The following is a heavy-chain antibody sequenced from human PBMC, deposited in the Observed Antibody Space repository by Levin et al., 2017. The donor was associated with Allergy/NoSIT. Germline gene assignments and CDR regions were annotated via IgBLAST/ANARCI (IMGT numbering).Heavy chain of an antibody. Sequence: GESLKISCAASGFTFSNAWMSWVRQAPGKGLEWVGRIKSKTDGGTTDYAAPVKGRFTISRDDSKNTLYLQMNSLKTEDTAVYYCTTVGDYGDSRAYWGQGTLVTVSS. CDR2: IKSKTDGGTT. CDR3: TTVGDYGDSRAY. V-gene: IGHV3-15*01. D-gene: IGHD4-17*01. CDR1: GFTFSNAW. J-gene: IGHJ4*02.